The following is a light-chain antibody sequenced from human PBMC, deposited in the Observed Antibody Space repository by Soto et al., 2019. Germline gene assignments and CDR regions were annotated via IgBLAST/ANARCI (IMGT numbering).Light chain of an antibody. V-gene: IGKV1-39*01. J-gene: IGKJ1*01. CDR2: AAS. Sequence: DLQMTQSPSSLSASVGDRVTITCRASQSISSSLNWYQHKPGKAPKLLIYAASSLQSGVPSRFSGGGSGTDFTLTISSLQSEDFATYYCQQSYSAPRTFGQGTKVEIK. CDR1: QSISSS. CDR3: QQSYSAPRT.